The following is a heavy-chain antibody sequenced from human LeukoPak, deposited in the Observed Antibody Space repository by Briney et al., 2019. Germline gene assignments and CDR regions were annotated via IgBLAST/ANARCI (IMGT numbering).Heavy chain of an antibody. D-gene: IGHD3/OR15-3a*01. J-gene: IGHJ4*02. CDR1: GYNFRSYW. Sequence: GESLKISCKGSGYNFRSYWIGWVRQMPGKGLEWMGIIYPGDSDTRYSPSFQGQVTISADKSISTAYLQCSSLKASDTAMYYCARLWTRGIFDYWGQGTLVTVSS. CDR2: IYPGDSDT. V-gene: IGHV5-51*01. CDR3: ARLWTRGIFDY.